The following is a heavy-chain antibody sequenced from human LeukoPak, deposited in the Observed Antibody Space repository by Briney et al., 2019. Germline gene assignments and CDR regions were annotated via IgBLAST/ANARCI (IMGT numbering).Heavy chain of an antibody. CDR1: GFTFSSYA. CDR2: ISGSGGST. D-gene: IGHD3-22*01. Sequence: GGSLRLSCAASGFTFSSYAMSWVRQAPGKGQEWVSAISGSGGSTYYADSVKGRFTISRDNSKNTLYLQMNSLRAEDTAVYYCAKRNSSGYYYFDYWGQGTLVTASS. V-gene: IGHV3-23*01. J-gene: IGHJ4*02. CDR3: AKRNSSGYYYFDY.